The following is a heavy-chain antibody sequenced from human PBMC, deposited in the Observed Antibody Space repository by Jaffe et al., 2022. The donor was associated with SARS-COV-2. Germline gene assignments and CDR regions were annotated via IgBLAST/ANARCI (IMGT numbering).Heavy chain of an antibody. V-gene: IGHV3-48*01. J-gene: IGHJ5*02. D-gene: IGHD1-26*01. CDR2: ISGSSSAI. Sequence: EVQLVESGGGLVQPGGSLRLSCVTSGFTFSSYSMNWVRQAPGKGLEWISYISGSSSAIYYADSVKGRFTISRDNAKNSLYLQMNTLRAEDTAVYYCAREIPYSGSPFTWGQGTLVTVSS. CDR1: GFTFSSYS. CDR3: AREIPYSGSPFT.